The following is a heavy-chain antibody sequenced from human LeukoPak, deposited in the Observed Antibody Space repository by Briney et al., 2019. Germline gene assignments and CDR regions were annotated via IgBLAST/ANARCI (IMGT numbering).Heavy chain of an antibody. Sequence: SETLSLTCAVYGGSFSGYYWSWIRQPPGKGLEWIGEINHSGSTNYNPSLKSRVTISVDTSKNQFSLKLSSVTAADTTVYYCARGLEYANLNWGQGTLVTVSS. D-gene: IGHD3-3*01. CDR1: GGSFSGYY. CDR2: INHSGST. CDR3: ARGLEYANLN. V-gene: IGHV4-34*01. J-gene: IGHJ4*02.